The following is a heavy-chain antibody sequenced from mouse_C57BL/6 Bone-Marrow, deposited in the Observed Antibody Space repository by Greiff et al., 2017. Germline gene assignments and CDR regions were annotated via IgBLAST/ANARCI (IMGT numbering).Heavy chain of an antibody. CDR1: GYSITSGYY. V-gene: IGHV3-6*01. J-gene: IGHJ3*01. CDR2: ISYDGSN. Sequence: EVKLMESGPGLVKPSQSLSLTCSVTGYSITSGYYWNWIRQFPGNKLEWMGYISYDGSNNYNPSLKNRISITRDTSKNQFFLKLNSVTTEDTATYYCARDPLYYYGSSSFAYWGQGTLVTVSA. D-gene: IGHD1-1*01. CDR3: ARDPLYYYGSSSFAY.